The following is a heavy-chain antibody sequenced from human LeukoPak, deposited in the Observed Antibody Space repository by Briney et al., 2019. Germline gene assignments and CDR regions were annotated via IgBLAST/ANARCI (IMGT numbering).Heavy chain of an antibody. CDR2: ISGSSSYI. J-gene: IGHJ4*02. Sequence: GGSLRLSCAASGFTFSSYSMNWVRQAPGKGLEWVSSISGSSSYIYYADSVKGRFTISRDNAKNSLYLQMNSLRAEDTAVYYCARDPTYYYDSSGYSLRDYWGQGTLVTVSS. CDR3: ARDPTYYYDSSGYSLRDY. V-gene: IGHV3-21*01. CDR1: GFTFSSYS. D-gene: IGHD3-22*01.